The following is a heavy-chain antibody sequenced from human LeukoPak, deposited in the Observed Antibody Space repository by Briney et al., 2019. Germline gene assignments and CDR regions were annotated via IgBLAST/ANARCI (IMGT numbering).Heavy chain of an antibody. V-gene: IGHV4-4*02. CDR1: GGSISRSNW. CDR3: AREDYDDSGAWYFDL. J-gene: IGHJ2*01. CDR2: IYHSGST. Sequence: PSGTLSLTCAVSGGSISRSNWWSWVRQPPGKGLEWIGEIYHSGSTNYNPSLKSRVTISVEKSKNQFSLKLSSVTAADTAVYYCAREDYDDSGAWYFDLWGRGTLVTVSS. D-gene: IGHD4-17*01.